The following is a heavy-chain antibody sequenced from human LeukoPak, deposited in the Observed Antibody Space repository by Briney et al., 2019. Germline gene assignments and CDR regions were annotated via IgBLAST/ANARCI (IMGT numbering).Heavy chain of an antibody. CDR3: ARPMVRGVMGPYYGMDV. CDR1: GYTFSSYG. V-gene: IGHV1-18*01. Sequence: ASVKVSCTASGYTFSSYGISWVRQAPGQGLEWMGWISAYNGNTNYAQKLQGRVTMTTDTSTSTAYMELRSLRSDDTAVYYCARPMVRGVMGPYYGMDVWGQGTTVTVSS. J-gene: IGHJ6*02. D-gene: IGHD3-10*01. CDR2: ISAYNGNT.